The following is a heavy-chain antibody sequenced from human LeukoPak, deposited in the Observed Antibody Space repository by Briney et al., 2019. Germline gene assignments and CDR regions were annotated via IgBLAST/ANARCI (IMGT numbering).Heavy chain of an antibody. CDR1: GGSFSGYY. D-gene: IGHD5-12*01. J-gene: IGHJ6*02. Sequence: SETLSLTCAVYGGSFSGYYWSWIRQPPGKGLEWIGEINHSGSTNYNPSLKSRVTISVDTSKNQFSLKLSSVTAADTAVYYCAGALATISMPRRPYGMDVWGQGTTVTVSS. CDR2: INHSGST. CDR3: AGALATISMPRRPYGMDV. V-gene: IGHV4-34*01.